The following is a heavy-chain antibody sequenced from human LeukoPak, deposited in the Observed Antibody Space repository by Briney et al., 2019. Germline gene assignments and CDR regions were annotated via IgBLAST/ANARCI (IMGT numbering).Heavy chain of an antibody. Sequence: SSETLSLTCAVYGGSLSGYYWSWIGQPPGKGLEWIGEINHSGSTNYNPSLKSRVTISVDTSKNQFSLKLSSVTAADTAVYYCARGRWLRLAYYYGMDVWGKGTTVTVSS. CDR2: INHSGST. V-gene: IGHV4-34*01. CDR3: ARGRWLRLAYYYGMDV. J-gene: IGHJ6*04. D-gene: IGHD5-12*01. CDR1: GGSLSGYY.